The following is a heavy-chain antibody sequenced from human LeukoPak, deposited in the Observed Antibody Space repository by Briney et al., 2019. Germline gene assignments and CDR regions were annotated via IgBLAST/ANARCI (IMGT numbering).Heavy chain of an antibody. J-gene: IGHJ6*03. D-gene: IGHD3-3*01. V-gene: IGHV4-4*02. CDR2: NYHSGST. CDR3: ARASKITIFGVVTYYYMDV. Sequence: SETLSLTCAVSGGSISSSNWWRWVRPPPGKGLEWIGENYHSGSTNYNPSPKSRGTISVNNSKNQFSMKLSSVTVADTAVYYCARASKITIFGVVTYYYMDVWGKGTTVTVSS. CDR1: GGSISSSNW.